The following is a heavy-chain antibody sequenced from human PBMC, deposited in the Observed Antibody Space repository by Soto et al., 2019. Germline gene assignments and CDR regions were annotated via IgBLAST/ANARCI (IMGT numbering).Heavy chain of an antibody. CDR3: AREGYYYDSSGYYSHVGFDY. CDR2: TYYRSKWYN. CDR1: GDSVSSNSAA. D-gene: IGHD3-22*01. Sequence: PSQTLSLTCAISGDSVSSNSAAWNWIRQSPSRGLEWLGRTYYRSKWYNDYAVSVKSRITINPDTSKNQFSLQLNSVTPEDTAVYYFAREGYYYDSSGYYSHVGFDYWGQGTLVTVSS. V-gene: IGHV6-1*01. J-gene: IGHJ4*02.